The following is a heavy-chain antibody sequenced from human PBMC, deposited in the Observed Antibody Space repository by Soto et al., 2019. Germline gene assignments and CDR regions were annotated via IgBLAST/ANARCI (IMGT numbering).Heavy chain of an antibody. V-gene: IGHV3-7*03. D-gene: IGHD6-6*01. CDR3: VIPTRSVRGMGV. Sequence: EVQLVESGGGLAQPGGSLRLSCAASGFTFSNFWMSWARQAPGKGLEWVANIKGDGSVTQYVASVEGRFTISRDNAKYSSYLQMNSLRVEDTALYYCVIPTRSVRGMGVWGQGTTVTVSS. CDR1: GFTFSNFW. J-gene: IGHJ6*02. CDR2: IKGDGSVT.